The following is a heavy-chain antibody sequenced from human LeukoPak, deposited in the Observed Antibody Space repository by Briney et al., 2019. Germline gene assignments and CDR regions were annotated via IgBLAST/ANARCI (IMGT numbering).Heavy chain of an antibody. V-gene: IGHV4-59*13. Sequence: SDTLSLTCTVSGGSISSYYWSGIGQPPGKGLEWIGYIYYSGSTNYNPSLNSRVTISVDTSKNQFSLKLSSVTAADTAVYYCASHRGPMDVWGKGTTVTVSS. J-gene: IGHJ6*03. CDR3: ASHRGPMDV. D-gene: IGHD3-10*01. CDR2: IYYSGST. CDR1: GGSISSYY.